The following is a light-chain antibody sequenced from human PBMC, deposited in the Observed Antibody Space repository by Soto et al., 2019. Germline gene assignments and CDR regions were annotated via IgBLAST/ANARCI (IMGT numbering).Light chain of an antibody. CDR2: GAY. Sequence: EIVLTQSPGTLSLSPGERATLSCRASQTVSSNYLAWCQQRPGQAPRLLIYGAYTRAAGIPDRFSGSGSGTDFTLTITRLEPEDSAVYFCQQYTGPPTTFGQGTRLEIK. V-gene: IGKV3-20*01. J-gene: IGKJ5*01. CDR3: QQYTGPPTT. CDR1: QTVSSNY.